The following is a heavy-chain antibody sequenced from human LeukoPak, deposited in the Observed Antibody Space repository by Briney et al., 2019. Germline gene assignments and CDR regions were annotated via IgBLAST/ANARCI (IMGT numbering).Heavy chain of an antibody. V-gene: IGHV4-34*01. J-gene: IGHJ5*02. CDR1: GGSISSYY. D-gene: IGHD5-12*01. CDR3: AREAPQEGGYLPPLLRGKFDP. Sequence: SETLSLTCTVSGGSISSYYWSWIRQPPGKGLEWIGEINHSGSTNYNPSLKSRVTISVDTSKNQFSLKLSSVTAADTAVYYCAREAPQEGGYLPPLLRGKFDPWGQGTLVTVSS. CDR2: INHSGST.